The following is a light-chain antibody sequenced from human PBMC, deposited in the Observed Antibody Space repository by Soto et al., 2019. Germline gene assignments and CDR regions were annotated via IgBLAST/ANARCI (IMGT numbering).Light chain of an antibody. V-gene: IGKV3-20*01. CDR2: GAS. Sequence: EIVLAQSPGTLSLSPGERATLSCRAGQSVTNSFLAWYQQKPDQAPRLLIYGASRRATGIPDRFTGSGSGTDFSLTISRLEPEDFAVYYCQQYVSSPWAFGQGTKVEI. CDR3: QQYVSSPWA. CDR1: QSVTNSF. J-gene: IGKJ1*01.